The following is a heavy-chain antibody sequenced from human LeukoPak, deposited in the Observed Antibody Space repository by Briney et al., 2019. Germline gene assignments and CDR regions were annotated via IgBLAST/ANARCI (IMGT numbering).Heavy chain of an antibody. D-gene: IGHD4-23*01. J-gene: IGHJ4*02. Sequence: GGSLRLSCAASGFTFDDCGMSWVRQAPGKGLEWVSGINWNGGSTGYADSVKGRFTISRDNAKNSLYLQMNSLRAEDTALYYCARDSDYGGNSLPLDYWGQGTLVTVSS. V-gene: IGHV3-20*04. CDR3: ARDSDYGGNSLPLDY. CDR2: INWNGGST. CDR1: GFTFDDCG.